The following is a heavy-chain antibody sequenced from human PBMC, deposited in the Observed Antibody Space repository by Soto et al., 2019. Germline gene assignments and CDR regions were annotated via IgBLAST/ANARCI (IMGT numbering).Heavy chain of an antibody. D-gene: IGHD5-12*01. CDR1: GFTFSSYA. J-gene: IGHJ4*02. V-gene: IGHV3-23*01. Sequence: EVQLLESGGGLVQPGGSLRLSCAASGFTFSSYAMSWVRQAPGKGLEWVSAISGSGGSTYYADSVKGRFTISRDNSKNTLYLQMNRLRADDTAVYYCSQSGMAIDYWGQGTLVTVSS. CDR2: ISGSGGST. CDR3: SQSGMAIDY.